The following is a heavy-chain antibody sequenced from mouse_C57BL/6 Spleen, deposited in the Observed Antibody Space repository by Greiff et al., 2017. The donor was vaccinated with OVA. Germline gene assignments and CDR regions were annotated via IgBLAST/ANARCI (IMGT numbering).Heavy chain of an antibody. CDR2: ISNGGGST. CDR3: ARQGGYYRGSYYAMDY. D-gene: IGHD2-3*01. CDR1: GFTFSDYY. Sequence: EVKLVESGGGLVQPGGSLKLSCAASGFTFSDYYMYWVRQTPEKRLEWVAYISNGGGSTYYPDTVKGRFTISRDNAKNTLYLQMSRLKAEDTAMYYCARQGGYYRGSYYAMDYWGQGTSVTVSS. J-gene: IGHJ4*01. V-gene: IGHV5-12*01.